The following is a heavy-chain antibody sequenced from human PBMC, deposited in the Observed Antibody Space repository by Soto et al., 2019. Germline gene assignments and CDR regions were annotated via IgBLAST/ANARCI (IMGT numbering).Heavy chain of an antibody. CDR3: ATDGGLSCGGDCRVDGFDI. Sequence: SETLSLTCTVSGGSMSTFYWSWIRQPPGKGLEWIGYVYYTGSTNYNPSLKSPVTISVDTSKNQFTLKLSSVTAADTAVYYCATDGGLSCGGDCRVDGFDIWGQGTMVTVSS. CDR2: VYYTGST. V-gene: IGHV4-59*12. J-gene: IGHJ3*02. CDR1: GGSMSTFY. D-gene: IGHD2-21*02.